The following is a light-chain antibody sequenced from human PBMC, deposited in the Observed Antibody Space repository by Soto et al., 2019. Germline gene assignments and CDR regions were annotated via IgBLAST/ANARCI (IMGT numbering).Light chain of an antibody. CDR3: QQLYTLPFT. CDR2: GAS. V-gene: IGKV3-20*01. CDR1: QSVSTSY. J-gene: IGKJ5*01. Sequence: IVLTQSPCTLSLSPGVKATISSRASQSVSTSYVAWYQQKPGQAPRLLIYGASNRATGIPDRFSGSGSGTDFTLTISRLEPEDFAAYHCQQLYTLPFTFGQGTRLEIK.